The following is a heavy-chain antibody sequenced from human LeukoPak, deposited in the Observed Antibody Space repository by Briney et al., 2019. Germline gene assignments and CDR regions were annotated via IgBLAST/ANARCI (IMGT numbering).Heavy chain of an antibody. J-gene: IGHJ4*02. Sequence: ASVKVSCKASGYTFTSYGISWVRQAPGQGLEWMGWTSAYNGNTNYAQKLQGRVTMTTDTSTSTAYMELRSLRSDDTAVYYCARDPGGYGSGSYGGDYWGQGTLVTVSS. V-gene: IGHV1-18*01. D-gene: IGHD3-10*01. CDR2: TSAYNGNT. CDR1: GYTFTSYG. CDR3: ARDPGGYGSGSYGGDY.